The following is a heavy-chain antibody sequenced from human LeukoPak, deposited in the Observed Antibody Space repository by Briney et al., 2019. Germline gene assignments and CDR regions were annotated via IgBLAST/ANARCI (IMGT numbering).Heavy chain of an antibody. J-gene: IGHJ4*02. CDR2: IIPIFGTA. V-gene: IGHV1-69*05. Sequence: ASVKVSCKASGGTFSSYAISWVRQAPGQGLEWMGRIIPIFGTANYAQKFQGRVTITTDESTSTAYMELSSLRSEDTAVYYCARELDYGDYPFGYWGQGTLVTVSS. CDR1: GGTFSSYA. CDR3: ARELDYGDYPFGY. D-gene: IGHD4-17*01.